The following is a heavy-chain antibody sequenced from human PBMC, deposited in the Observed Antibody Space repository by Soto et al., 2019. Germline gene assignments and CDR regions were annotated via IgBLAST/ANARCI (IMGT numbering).Heavy chain of an antibody. CDR2: ISSSSSYI. J-gene: IGHJ6*02. CDR3: ARAPDIVLIRAYYYYGMDV. CDR1: GFTFSSYS. V-gene: IGHV3-21*01. D-gene: IGHD2-8*01. Sequence: GGSLRLSCAASGFTFSSYSMNCVRQAPGKGLEGVSSISSSSSYIYYADSVKGRFTISRDNAKNSLYLQMNSLRPEDTAVYYCARAPDIVLIRAYYYYGMDVWGQGTTVTVSS.